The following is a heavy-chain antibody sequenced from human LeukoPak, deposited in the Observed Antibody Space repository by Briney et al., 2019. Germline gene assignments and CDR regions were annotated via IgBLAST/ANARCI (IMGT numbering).Heavy chain of an antibody. D-gene: IGHD3-3*01. CDR3: VKDAHQFYDLWSGYLLDY. Sequence: GGSLRLSCAASGFTFSNYAMHWVRQAPGKGLEWVAFIWFDGSNKYYADSVKGRFTIFRDNSKNTVYLQMNSLRVEDTAVYYCVKDAHQFYDLWSGYLLDYWGQGTLVTVSS. J-gene: IGHJ4*02. CDR2: IWFDGSNK. CDR1: GFTFSNYA. V-gene: IGHV3-30*02.